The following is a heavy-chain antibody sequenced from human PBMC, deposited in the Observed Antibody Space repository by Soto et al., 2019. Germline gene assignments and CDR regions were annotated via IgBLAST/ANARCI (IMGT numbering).Heavy chain of an antibody. CDR2: ISYDGSNK. CDR1: VFTFSSYG. D-gene: IGHD2-15*01. Sequence: PVGSLRLSCASSVFTFSSYGMHCVRQAPGKWLEWVAVISYDGSNKYYADSVKGRFTISRDNSKNTLYLQMNSLRAEDTAVYYCAKVAQGSFDYWGQGTLVIVS. CDR3: AKVAQGSFDY. V-gene: IGHV3-30*18. J-gene: IGHJ4*02.